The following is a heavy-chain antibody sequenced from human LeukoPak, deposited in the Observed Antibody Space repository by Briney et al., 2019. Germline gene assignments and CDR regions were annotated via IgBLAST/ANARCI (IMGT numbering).Heavy chain of an antibody. J-gene: IGHJ4*02. CDR2: ISGGGGST. CDR1: GLTFSSYA. Sequence: GGSLRLSCAASGLTFSSYAMSWVRQAPGKGLEWVSAISGGGGSTYSADSVKGRFTISRDNSKNTLYLQINSLRAEDTAVYYCAKPISSGCYSFDYWGQGTLVTPSA. D-gene: IGHD6-19*01. CDR3: AKPISSGCYSFDY. V-gene: IGHV3-23*01.